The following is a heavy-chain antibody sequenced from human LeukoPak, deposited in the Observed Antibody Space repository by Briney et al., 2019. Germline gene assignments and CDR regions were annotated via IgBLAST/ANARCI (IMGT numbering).Heavy chain of an antibody. Sequence: SETLSLPCSVSVGSMSIYYWSWVRQPAGKGLEWIGRIYTSGSTNYNPSLKSRVTMSVDTSKNQFSLKLTSVTAADTAVYYCAREERLYSSSWYPRPYYYYMDVWGKGTTVTISS. CDR3: AREERLYSSSWYPRPYYYYMDV. CDR2: IYTSGST. D-gene: IGHD6-13*01. J-gene: IGHJ6*03. V-gene: IGHV4-4*07. CDR1: VGSMSIYY.